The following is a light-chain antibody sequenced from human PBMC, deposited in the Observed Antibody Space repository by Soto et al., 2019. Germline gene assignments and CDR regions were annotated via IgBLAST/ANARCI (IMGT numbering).Light chain of an antibody. Sequence: EIVLTQSPGTLSLSPGERGILSCRASQSVTNNYIAWFQQRPGQSPRLLVYGASKRATGIPDRFSGDGSGTDFTLTISRLEPEDYAVYYCQQYAKSPLTFGPGTKVDI. V-gene: IGKV3-20*01. CDR1: QSVTNNY. CDR2: GAS. CDR3: QQYAKSPLT. J-gene: IGKJ3*01.